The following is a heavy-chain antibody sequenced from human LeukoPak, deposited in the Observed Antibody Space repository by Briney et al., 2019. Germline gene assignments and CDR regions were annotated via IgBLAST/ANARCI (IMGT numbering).Heavy chain of an antibody. Sequence: ASVKVSCQASGYTFTSYGISWVRQAPGQGLEWMGWISAYNGNTNYAQKLQGRVTMTTDTSTSTAYMELRSLRSDDTAVYYGARSPSRSYSSGWPYFDYWGQGTLVTVSS. V-gene: IGHV1-18*01. CDR2: ISAYNGNT. D-gene: IGHD6-19*01. J-gene: IGHJ4*02. CDR3: ARSPSRSYSSGWPYFDY. CDR1: GYTFTSYG.